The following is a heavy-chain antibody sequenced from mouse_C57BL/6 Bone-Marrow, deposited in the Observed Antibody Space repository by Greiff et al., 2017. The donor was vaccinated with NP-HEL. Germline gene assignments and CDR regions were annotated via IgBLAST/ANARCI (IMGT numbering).Heavy chain of an antibody. V-gene: IGHV1-59*01. CDR3: ARHGSRHWYSDV. CDR1: GYTFTSYW. J-gene: IGHJ1*03. Sequence: QVQLKQPGAELVRPGTSVKLSCKASGYTFTSYWMHWVKQRPGQGLEWIGVIDPSDSYTNYNQKFKGKATLTVDTSSSTAYMQLSSLTSEDSAVYYCARHGSRHWYSDVWGTGTTVTVSS. D-gene: IGHD1-1*01. CDR2: IDPSDSYT.